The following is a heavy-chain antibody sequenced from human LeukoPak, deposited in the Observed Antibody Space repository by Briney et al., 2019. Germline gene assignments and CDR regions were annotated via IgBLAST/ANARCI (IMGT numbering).Heavy chain of an antibody. Sequence: SETLSLTCTVFGDSISGYYWSWIRQPPGEGLQWIGYIYHSGSTNYNPSLKSRVSMSVDRSENQFSLNLGSVTAADTAVYYCAREEDGGTYYWGQGTLVTVSS. V-gene: IGHV4-59*01. D-gene: IGHD1-26*01. CDR2: IYHSGST. J-gene: IGHJ4*02. CDR3: AREEDGGTYY. CDR1: GDSISGYY.